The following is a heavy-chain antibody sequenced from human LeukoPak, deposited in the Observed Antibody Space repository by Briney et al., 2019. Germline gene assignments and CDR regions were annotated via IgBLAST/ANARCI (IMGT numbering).Heavy chain of an antibody. CDR1: GGSFSGYY. V-gene: IGHV4-34*01. D-gene: IGHD3-10*01. CDR3: AREEVRGVGSDY. Sequence: PSETLSLTCGVYGGSFSGYYWSWIRQPPGKGQEWIGEINHSGSTNYNPSLKSRVTISVDTSKNQFSLKLSSVTAADTAVYYCAREEVRGVGSDYWGQGTLVTVSS. CDR2: INHSGST. J-gene: IGHJ4*02.